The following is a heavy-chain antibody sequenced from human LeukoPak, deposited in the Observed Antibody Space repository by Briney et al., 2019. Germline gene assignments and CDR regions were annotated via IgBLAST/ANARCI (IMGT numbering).Heavy chain of an antibody. CDR2: ISYDGSNK. CDR3: ARDGGYYAFDY. V-gene: IGHV3-30*04. Sequence: PGGSLRLSCAASGFTFSSYAMHWVRQAPGKGLEWVAVISYDGSNKYYADSVKGRFTISRDNSKNTLYLQMNSLRAEDTAVYYCARDGGYYAFDYWGQGTLVTVSS. D-gene: IGHD3-3*01. CDR1: GFTFSSYA. J-gene: IGHJ4*02.